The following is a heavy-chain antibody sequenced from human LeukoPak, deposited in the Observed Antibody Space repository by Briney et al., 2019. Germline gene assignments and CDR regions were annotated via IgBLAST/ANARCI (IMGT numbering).Heavy chain of an antibody. CDR2: IYTSGST. D-gene: IGHD6-13*01. CDR1: GGSISSGSYY. V-gene: IGHV4-61*02. J-gene: IGHJ4*02. CDR3: ARERGEYSSSYDY. Sequence: PSETLSLTCTVSGGSISSGSYYWSWIRQPAGKGLEWIGRIYTSGSTNYNPSLKSRVTMSVDTSKNQFSLKLSSVTAADTAVYYCARERGEYSSSYDYWGQGTLVTVSS.